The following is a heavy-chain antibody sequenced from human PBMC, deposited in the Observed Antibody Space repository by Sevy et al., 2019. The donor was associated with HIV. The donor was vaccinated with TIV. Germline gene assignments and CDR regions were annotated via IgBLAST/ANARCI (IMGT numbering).Heavy chain of an antibody. J-gene: IGHJ4*02. D-gene: IGHD3-22*01. CDR3: ARTGPPGYYYDSSGSDY. CDR2: ISSSSSYI. Sequence: GGSLRLSCAASGFTFSSYSMNWVRQAPGKGLEWVSSISSSSSYIYYADSVKGRFTISRDNAKNSLYLQMNSLRAEDTAVYYCARTGPPGYYYDSSGSDYWGQGTLVTVSS. V-gene: IGHV3-21*01. CDR1: GFTFSSYS.